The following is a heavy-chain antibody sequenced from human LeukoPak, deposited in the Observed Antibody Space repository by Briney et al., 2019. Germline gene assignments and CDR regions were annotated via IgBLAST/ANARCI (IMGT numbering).Heavy chain of an antibody. CDR1: GGTFSTYA. CDR2: TIPIFGTT. V-gene: IGHV1-69*06. Sequence: SVKVSCKASGGTFSTYAVTWVRQAPGLGLEWMGGTIPIFGTTTYAQRFQGRVTITVDTSTSTAYMELSSLRSDDTAVYYCAKVEGGGATRYYYYYMDVWGKGTTVTVSS. CDR3: AKVEGGGATRYYYYYMDV. D-gene: IGHD1-1*01. J-gene: IGHJ6*03.